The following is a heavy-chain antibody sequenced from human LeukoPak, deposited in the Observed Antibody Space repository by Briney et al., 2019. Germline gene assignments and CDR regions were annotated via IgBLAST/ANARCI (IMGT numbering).Heavy chain of an antibody. D-gene: IGHD5-18*01. CDR3: ARSDTAVVYFDY. Sequence: AASVKVSCKASGYTFTSYDINWVRQATGQGLEWMGWMNPNSGNTGYAQKFQGRVTMTRNTSISTAYMELSSLRSEDTAVYYCARSDTAVVYFDYWGQGTLVTVSS. CDR1: GYTFTSYD. J-gene: IGHJ4*02. V-gene: IGHV1-8*01. CDR2: MNPNSGNT.